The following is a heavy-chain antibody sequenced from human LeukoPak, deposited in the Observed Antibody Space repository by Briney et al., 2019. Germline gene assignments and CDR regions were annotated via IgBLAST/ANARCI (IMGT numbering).Heavy chain of an antibody. J-gene: IGHJ4*02. D-gene: IGHD3-3*01. CDR1: GGSISSSSYY. CDR2: IYYSGST. Sequence: SETLSLTCTVSGGSISSSSYYWGWIRQPPGKGLEWIGSIYYSGSTYYNPSLKSRDTISVDTSKNQFSLKLSSVTAADTAVYYCARAITYYDFWSGRTPTNYFDYWGQGTLVTVSS. CDR3: ARAITYYDFWSGRTPTNYFDY. V-gene: IGHV4-39*07.